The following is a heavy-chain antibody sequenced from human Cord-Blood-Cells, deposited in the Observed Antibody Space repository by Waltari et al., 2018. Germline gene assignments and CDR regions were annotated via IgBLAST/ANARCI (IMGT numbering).Heavy chain of an antibody. D-gene: IGHD2-21*01. J-gene: IGHJ5*02. Sequence: QVQLQESGPGLVKPSETLSLTCAVSGYSISSGYYWGWIRQPPGKGLEWIGSIYHSGSTYYNPSLKSRVTISVDTSKTQFSLKLSSVTAADTAVYYCARDQTYCGGDCYNWFDPWGQGTLVTVSS. CDR1: GYSISSGYY. CDR2: IYHSGST. V-gene: IGHV4-38-2*02. CDR3: ARDQTYCGGDCYNWFDP.